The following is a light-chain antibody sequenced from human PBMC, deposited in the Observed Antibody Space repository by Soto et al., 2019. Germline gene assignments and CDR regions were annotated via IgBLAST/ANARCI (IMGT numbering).Light chain of an antibody. CDR1: QSVLYRSNNKNY. V-gene: IGKV4-1*01. CDR3: QEYYSSPWT. CDR2: WAS. Sequence: DIVMTQSPDSLAVSLGERATINCKSSQSVLYRSNNKNYLAWYQQKPGQSPNLLIYWASTRESGVPDRFSGSGSGKDFTLTISSLQAEDVAVYYCQEYYSSPWTFGQGTKVEIK. J-gene: IGKJ1*01.